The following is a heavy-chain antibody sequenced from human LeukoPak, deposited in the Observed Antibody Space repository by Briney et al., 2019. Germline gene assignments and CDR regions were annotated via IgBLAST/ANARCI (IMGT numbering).Heavy chain of an antibody. CDR1: NGSISSYH. CDR2: ILTSGTT. CDR3: ARLRVSGSYLYCFDY. J-gene: IGHJ4*02. D-gene: IGHD1-26*01. Sequence: SETLSLTCTVSNGSISSYHWSWVRQPPGKGLEWIGYILTSGTTNYNPSPKSRLTISVDTSKNQFTLKLSSVTAADTAVYYCARLRVSGSYLYCFDYWGQGTLVTVSS. V-gene: IGHV4-4*09.